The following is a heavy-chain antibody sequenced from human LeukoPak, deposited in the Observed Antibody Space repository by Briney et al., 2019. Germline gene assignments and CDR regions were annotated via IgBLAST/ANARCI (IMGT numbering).Heavy chain of an antibody. CDR2: ISAYNGNT. CDR3: AREGRGYDFWSGYHTYAFDI. Sequence: ASVKVSCKASGYTFTSYDINWVRQAPGQGLEWMGWISAYNGNTNYAQKLQGRVTMTTDTSTSTAYMELRSLRSDDTAVYYCAREGRGYDFWSGYHTYAFDIWGQGTMVTVSS. J-gene: IGHJ3*02. V-gene: IGHV1-18*01. CDR1: GYTFTSYD. D-gene: IGHD3-3*01.